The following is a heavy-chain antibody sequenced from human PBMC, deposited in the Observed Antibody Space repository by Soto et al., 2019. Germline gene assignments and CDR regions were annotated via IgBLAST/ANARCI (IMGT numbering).Heavy chain of an antibody. CDR2: IYWDDDK. J-gene: IGHJ5*02. CDR3: AHRTTTVTWEFAP. V-gene: IGHV2-5*02. CDR1: GFSLTTSGVG. D-gene: IGHD4-17*01. Sequence: QITLKESGPTLVKPTQTLTLTCTFSGFSLTTSGVGVGWIRQPPGKALEWLALIYWDDDKRYSPSLKSRLTTTKDNSKNQVVLTTTNMDPADTATYLCAHRTTTVTWEFAPWGQGTLVSVAS.